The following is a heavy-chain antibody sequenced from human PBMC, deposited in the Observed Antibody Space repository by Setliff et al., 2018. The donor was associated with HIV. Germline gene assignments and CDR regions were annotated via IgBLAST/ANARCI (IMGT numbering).Heavy chain of an antibody. V-gene: IGHV1-46*01. CDR3: ARVRYCSGGSCYGGEHWFDP. Sequence: GASVKVSCKASGYTFTSYYIHWVRQAPGQGLEWMGVIHPSGGSTSYAQSFQDRVTMTRDTSTSTVYMELSSLRSEDTAGYYCARVRYCSGGSCYGGEHWFDPWGQGTLVTVSS. CDR1: GYTFTSYY. CDR2: IHPSGGST. D-gene: IGHD2-15*01. J-gene: IGHJ5*02.